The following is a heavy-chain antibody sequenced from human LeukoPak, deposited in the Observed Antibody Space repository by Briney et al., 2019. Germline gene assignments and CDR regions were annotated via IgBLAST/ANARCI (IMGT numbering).Heavy chain of an antibody. D-gene: IGHD2-15*01. V-gene: IGHV4-39*07. CDR2: INYSGST. Sequence: KASETLSLTCTVSGGTITSRSNYWGWIRQPPGKGLEWIGSINYSGSTYYNPSLKSRVTISVDTSKNQFSLKLSSVTAADTAVYYCARRLGYCSGGSCNSYYYYYMDVWGKGTTVTISS. J-gene: IGHJ6*03. CDR1: GGTITSRSNY. CDR3: ARRLGYCSGGSCNSYYYYYMDV.